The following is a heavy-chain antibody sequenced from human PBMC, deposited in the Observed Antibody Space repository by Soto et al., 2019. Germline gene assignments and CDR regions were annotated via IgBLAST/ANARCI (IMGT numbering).Heavy chain of an antibody. D-gene: IGHD2-2*01. Sequence: EVQLLESGGGLVQPGGSLRLSCAASGFTFSSYAMSWVRQAPGKGLEWVSAISGSGYSTYYADSVKGRFTISRDNSKNTLYLRMNSLRAEDTAVYYCAKGRGYCTSASCYVGSDYWGKGTPVTVSS. J-gene: IGHJ4*02. V-gene: IGHV3-23*01. CDR3: AKGRGYCTSASCYVGSDY. CDR2: ISGSGYST. CDR1: GFTFSSYA.